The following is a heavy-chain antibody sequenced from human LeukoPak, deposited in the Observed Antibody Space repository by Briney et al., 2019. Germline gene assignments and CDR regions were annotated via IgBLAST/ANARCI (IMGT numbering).Heavy chain of an antibody. D-gene: IGHD2-21*02. CDR2: ISSGTSFI. J-gene: IGHJ6*03. Sequence: GGSLRLSCAASGFPFSSYSMSWVRQAPGKGLEWVSSISSGTSFIYYADSVKGRFTISRDNAKNSLYLQMNSLRAEDTAVYYCARGTTALMDVWGKGTTVTVSS. CDR3: ARGTTALMDV. V-gene: IGHV3-21*01. CDR1: GFPFSSYS.